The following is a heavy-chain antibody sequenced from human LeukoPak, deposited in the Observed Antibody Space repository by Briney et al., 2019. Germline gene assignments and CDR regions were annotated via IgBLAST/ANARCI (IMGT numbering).Heavy chain of an antibody. J-gene: IGHJ4*02. CDR2: VSDDGAKT. V-gene: IGHV3-23*01. D-gene: IGHD5-18*01. CDR1: GLTFSNCA. Sequence: GGSLRLSCAASGLTFSNCAMSWVHQPPGRGLEWVSAVSDDGAKTWHADSVKGRFTISRDNSKNTVSLQMTNLRADDTARYYCVKEERGYSYGDYWGQGTLVTVSS. CDR3: VKEERGYSYGDY.